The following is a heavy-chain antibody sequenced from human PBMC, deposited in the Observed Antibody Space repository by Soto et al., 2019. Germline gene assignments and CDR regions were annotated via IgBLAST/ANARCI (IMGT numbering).Heavy chain of an antibody. Sequence: QITLKESGPTLVKPTQTLTLTCTFSGFSLTTRGVGVGWIRQPPGKALECLALIYWDDDKRYSPSLQSRRSITKDTSKNQVVLTMTNMDPVDTATYYCAHIPSYYQYDWFDPWGQGTLVTVSS. CDR3: AHIPSYYQYDWFDP. CDR2: IYWDDDK. D-gene: IGHD3-10*01. J-gene: IGHJ5*02. V-gene: IGHV2-5*02. CDR1: GFSLTTRGVG.